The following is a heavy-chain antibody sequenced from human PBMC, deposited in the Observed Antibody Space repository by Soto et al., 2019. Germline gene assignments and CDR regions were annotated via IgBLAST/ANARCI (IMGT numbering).Heavy chain of an antibody. V-gene: IGHV1-3*01. CDR3: ASAWNGNRAFDI. J-gene: IGHJ3*02. CDR1: GYTFTSYA. D-gene: IGHD1-1*01. Sequence: GASVKVSCKASGYTFTSYAMHWVRQGPGQRLEWMGWINAGNGNTKYSQKFQGRVTITRDTSASTAYMELSSLRSEDTAVYYCASAWNGNRAFDIWGQGTMVTVSS. CDR2: INAGNGNT.